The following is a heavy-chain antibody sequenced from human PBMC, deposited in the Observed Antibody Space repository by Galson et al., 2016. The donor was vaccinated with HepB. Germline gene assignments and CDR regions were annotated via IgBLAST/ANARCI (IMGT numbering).Heavy chain of an antibody. V-gene: IGHV4-59*08. CDR2: IYYSGST. Sequence: SETLSLTCTVSGSSISHYHWSWIRQPPGKGLEWIGYIYYSGSTNYNPSLKSRVTISVDTSKKQFSLKLGSVTAADTAVYYCARSCGRDVWVQGPTVPV. CDR3: ARSCGRDV. J-gene: IGHJ6*02. CDR1: GSSISHYH. D-gene: IGHD2-21*01.